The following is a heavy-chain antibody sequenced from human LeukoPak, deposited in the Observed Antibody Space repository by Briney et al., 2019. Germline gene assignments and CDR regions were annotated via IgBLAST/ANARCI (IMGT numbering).Heavy chain of an antibody. CDR3: ARDQSRPLRYFDWLYPVINWFDP. Sequence: SETLSLTCAVSRGSITSNTWWSWVRQPPGKGLEWVGEIYRSGSTHYNPSLKNRVTISVDKAKNQFSLKLTSVTAADTAVYYCARDQSRPLRYFDWLYPVINWFDPWGQGTLVTVSS. CDR1: RGSITSNTW. D-gene: IGHD3-9*01. J-gene: IGHJ5*02. CDR2: IYRSGST. V-gene: IGHV4-4*02.